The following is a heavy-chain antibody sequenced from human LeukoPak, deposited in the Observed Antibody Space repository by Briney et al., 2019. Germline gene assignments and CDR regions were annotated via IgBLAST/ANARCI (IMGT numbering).Heavy chain of an antibody. Sequence: GGSLRLSCSASGFTFSSYAMYWVRQAPGKGLEYVSAISSNGGSTYYADSVKGRFTISRDNSKNTLYLQMSSLRAEDTAVYYCVKRTYCSSTSCAYELDYWGQGTLVTVSS. V-gene: IGHV3-64D*06. CDR2: ISSNGGST. CDR3: VKRTYCSSTSCAYELDY. CDR1: GFTFSSYA. D-gene: IGHD2-2*01. J-gene: IGHJ4*02.